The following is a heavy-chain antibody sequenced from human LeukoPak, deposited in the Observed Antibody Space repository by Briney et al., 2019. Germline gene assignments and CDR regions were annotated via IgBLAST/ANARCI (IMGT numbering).Heavy chain of an antibody. Sequence: SETLSLSCDVSGYDIGISHYWGWIRQAPGGGLQWIGHVNINHSGAYNESLRGRVAISVEASKNRFSLRLTSVTGADAATYYCVRVVSQAAPDWYTDVWGGGTMVIVSS. J-gene: IGHJ2*01. CDR3: VRVVSQAAPDWYTDV. CDR1: GYDIGISHY. V-gene: IGHV4-38-2*01. CDR2: VNINHSG. D-gene: IGHD2-21*01.